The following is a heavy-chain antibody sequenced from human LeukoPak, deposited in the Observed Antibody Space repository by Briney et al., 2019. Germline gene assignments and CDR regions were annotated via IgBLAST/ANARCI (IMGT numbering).Heavy chain of an antibody. CDR1: GYTFTGYY. CDR3: ARESYYYDSSGYRYYFDY. V-gene: IGHV1-69*05. Sequence: ASVKVSCKASGYTFTGYYMHWVRQAPGQGLEWMGGIIPIFGTANYAQKFQGRVTITTDESTSTAYMELSSLRSEDTAVYCVARESYYYDSSGYRYYFDYWGQGTLVTFSS. D-gene: IGHD3-22*01. CDR2: IIPIFGTA. J-gene: IGHJ4*02.